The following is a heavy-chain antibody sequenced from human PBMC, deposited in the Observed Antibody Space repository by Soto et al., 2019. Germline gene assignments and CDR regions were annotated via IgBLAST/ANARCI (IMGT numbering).Heavy chain of an antibody. V-gene: IGHV3-64D*08. CDR3: VKTWIQLWLSGAHFDY. D-gene: IGHD5-18*01. J-gene: IGHJ4*02. Sequence: GGSLRLSCSASGFTFSSYAMHWVRQAPGKGLEYVSAISSNGGSTYYADSVKGRFTISRDNSKNTLYLQMSSLRAEDTAVYYCVKTWIQLWLSGAHFDYWGQGTLVTVSS. CDR1: GFTFSSYA. CDR2: ISSNGGST.